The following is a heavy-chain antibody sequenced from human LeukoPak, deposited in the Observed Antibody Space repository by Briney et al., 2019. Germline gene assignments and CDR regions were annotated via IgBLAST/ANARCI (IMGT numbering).Heavy chain of an antibody. CDR1: GYSFTSYW. D-gene: IGHD6-13*01. Sequence: GESLKISCKGSGYSFTSYWIGWVRQMPGKGLEWMGIIYPGDSDTRYSPSFQGQVTISADKSISTAYLQWSSLKASDTAMYYCASSLLKRAAAAGFPQFDYWGQGTLVTVSS. J-gene: IGHJ4*02. CDR2: IYPGDSDT. CDR3: ASSLLKRAAAAGFPQFDY. V-gene: IGHV5-51*01.